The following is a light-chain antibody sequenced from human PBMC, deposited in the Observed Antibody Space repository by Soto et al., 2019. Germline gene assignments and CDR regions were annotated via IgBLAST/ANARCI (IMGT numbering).Light chain of an antibody. J-gene: IGKJ5*01. CDR2: DAS. CDR1: QSVSTN. Sequence: QSPSTLPVWPGGTAPLSSRASQSVSTNLAWYQQKPGQDPRLLIYDASERATGIPARFSGSGSETDFTLTISSLEPEDFGVYYCLHRMNWPLTFAQGTRLEIK. V-gene: IGKV3-11*01. CDR3: LHRMNWPLT.